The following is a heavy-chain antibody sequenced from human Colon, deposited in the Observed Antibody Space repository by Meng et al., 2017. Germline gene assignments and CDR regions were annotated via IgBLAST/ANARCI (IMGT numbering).Heavy chain of an antibody. CDR2: INSDGSST. CDR3: ASNSGI. CDR1: GPTFNSDW. J-gene: IGHJ4*02. Sequence: GESLKISCAASGPTFNSDWMYWARQAPGKGLVWLSRINSDGSSTNYADSVKGRFTISRDNAKNTLYLQMSSLRAEDTAVYYCASNSGIWGQGPLVTVSS. D-gene: IGHD1-26*01. V-gene: IGHV3-74*01.